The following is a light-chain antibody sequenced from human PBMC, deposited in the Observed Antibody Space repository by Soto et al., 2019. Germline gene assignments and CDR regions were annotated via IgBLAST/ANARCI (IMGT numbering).Light chain of an antibody. J-gene: IGKJ2*01. CDR3: QQRTNWPPYT. V-gene: IGKV3-11*01. CDR1: QSVSSY. CDR2: DAS. Sequence: EIVLTQSPATLSLSPGERATLSCRASQSVSSYLACYQQKPGQGPRLLIYDASNRATGIPARFSGSGSGTDFTLTISSLEPEDFAVYYCQQRTNWPPYTFGQGTKLEIK.